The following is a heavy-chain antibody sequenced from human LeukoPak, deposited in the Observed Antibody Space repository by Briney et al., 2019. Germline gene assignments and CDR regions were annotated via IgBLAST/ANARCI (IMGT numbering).Heavy chain of an antibody. J-gene: IGHJ3*02. CDR2: IYTSGST. V-gene: IGHV4-4*07. CDR3: ARGITMVRGVTDAFDI. D-gene: IGHD3-10*01. CDR1: GGSISSYY. Sequence: SETLSLTCTVSGGSISSYYWGWIRQPAGKGLEWIGRIYTSGSTNYNPSLKSRVTMSVDTSKNQFSLKLSSVTAADTAVYYCARGITMVRGVTDAFDIWGQGTMVTVSS.